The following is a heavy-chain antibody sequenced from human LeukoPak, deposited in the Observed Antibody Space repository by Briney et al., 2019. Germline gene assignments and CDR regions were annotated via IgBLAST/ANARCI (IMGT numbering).Heavy chain of an antibody. CDR2: INPNSGGT. CDR3: ARVDQLLPIYGMDV. V-gene: IGHV1-2*02. J-gene: IGHJ6*02. CDR1: GYTFTGYY. Sequence: ASVKVSCKASGYTFTGYYMHWVRQAPGQGLEWMGWINPNSGGTNYAQKFQGRVTMTRDTSISTAYMELSRLRSDDTAVYYCARVDQLLPIYGMDVWGQGTTVTVSS. D-gene: IGHD2-15*01.